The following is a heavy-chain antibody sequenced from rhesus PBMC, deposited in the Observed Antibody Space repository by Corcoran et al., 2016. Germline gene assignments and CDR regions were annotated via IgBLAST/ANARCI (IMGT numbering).Heavy chain of an antibody. J-gene: IGHJ4*01. V-gene: IGHV4-80*01. CDR2: NNGKSGCT. D-gene: IGHD6-25*01. CDR3: ARSWYIGSWYYFDY. Sequence: QVQLQESGPGVVKPSETLSLTCAVSGGSFSSYWWSWIRQPPGKGLEWIGVNNGKSGCTYYSPPLKSRVTISKDASKNQFSLKRSYVTAADTAVYYCARSWYIGSWYYFDYWGQGVLVTVSS. CDR1: GGSFSSYW.